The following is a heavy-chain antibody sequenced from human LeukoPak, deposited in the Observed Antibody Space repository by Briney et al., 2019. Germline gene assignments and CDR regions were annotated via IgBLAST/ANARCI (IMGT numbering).Heavy chain of an antibody. CDR3: ARSHPPHVLRFLEWPLDY. Sequence: GASVKVSCKASGGTFSSYAISWVRQAPGQGLEWMGRIIPIFGTANYAQKFQGRVTITADESTSTAYMELSSLRSEDTAVYYCARSHPPHVLRFLEWPLDYWGQGTLVTVSS. J-gene: IGHJ4*02. CDR1: GGTFSSYA. V-gene: IGHV1-69*13. D-gene: IGHD3-3*01. CDR2: IIPIFGTA.